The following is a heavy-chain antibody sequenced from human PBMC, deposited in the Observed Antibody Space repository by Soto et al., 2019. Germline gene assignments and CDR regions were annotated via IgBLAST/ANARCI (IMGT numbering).Heavy chain of an antibody. J-gene: IGHJ6*02. CDR2: IYYSGST. CDR1: GGSISSYY. D-gene: IGHD3-9*01. Sequence: QVQLQESGPGLVKPSETLSLTCTVSGGSISSYYWSWIRQPPGKGLEWIGYIYYSGSTNYNPSLKRRVTISVDTSKNQFSLKLSSVTAADTAVYYCARDLGGSYDILTAHYYYGMDVWGQGTTVTVSS. V-gene: IGHV4-59*01. CDR3: ARDLGGSYDILTAHYYYGMDV.